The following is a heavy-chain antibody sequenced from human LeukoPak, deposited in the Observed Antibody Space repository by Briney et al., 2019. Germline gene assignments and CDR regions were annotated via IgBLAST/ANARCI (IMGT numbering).Heavy chain of an antibody. D-gene: IGHD3-10*01. Sequence: PSETLSLTCTVSGASINKDYWAWIRQPAGKGLEWIGRIHPSGITHQNPSLRGRVTMSIDASKNQFSLNLSSVTAADTAVYYCARDPITMVRGATHFDYWGQGTLVTVSS. CDR2: IHPSGIT. V-gene: IGHV4-4*07. J-gene: IGHJ4*02. CDR1: GASINKDY. CDR3: ARDPITMVRGATHFDY.